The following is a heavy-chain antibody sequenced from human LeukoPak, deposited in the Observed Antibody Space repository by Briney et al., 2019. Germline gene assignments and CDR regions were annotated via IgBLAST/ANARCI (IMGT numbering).Heavy chain of an antibody. D-gene: IGHD1-20*01. CDR2: INHSGST. CDR1: GGSFSGCY. J-gene: IGHJ5*02. V-gene: IGHV4-34*01. Sequence: SETLSLTCAVYGGSFSGCYWSWIRQPPGKGLEWIGEINHSGSTNYNPSLKSRVTISVDTSKNQFSLKLSSVTAADTAVYYCARGITGTTLRNCWFDPWGQGTLVTVSS. CDR3: ARGITGTTLRNCWFDP.